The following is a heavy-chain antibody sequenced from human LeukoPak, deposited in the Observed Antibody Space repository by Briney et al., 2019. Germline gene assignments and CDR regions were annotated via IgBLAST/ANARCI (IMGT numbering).Heavy chain of an antibody. V-gene: IGHV1-18*04. CDR3: ARHSGSGWQALGY. D-gene: IGHD6-19*01. CDR2: TSYNGNT. J-gene: IGHJ4*02. CDR1: GYTFSNYG. Sequence: ASVKASCKASGYTFSNYGISWVRQAPGLGLGWMGWTSYNGNTNYAQKFQDRVTMTTDTSTTTAYMELRSLESDDTAVYYCARHSGSGWQALGYWGQGTLVTVSS.